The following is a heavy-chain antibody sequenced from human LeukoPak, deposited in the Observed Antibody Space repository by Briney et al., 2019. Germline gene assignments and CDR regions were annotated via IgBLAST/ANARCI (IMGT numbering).Heavy chain of an antibody. Sequence: GGSLRLSCAASGFTFSSYAMHWVRQAPGKGLEWVAVISYDGSNKYYADSVKGRFTISRDNSKNTLYLQMNSLRAEDTAVYYCAKDGLYSSSFEDYWGQGTLVTVSS. CDR3: AKDGLYSSSFEDY. J-gene: IGHJ4*02. CDR2: ISYDGSNK. CDR1: GFTFSSYA. V-gene: IGHV3-30-3*01. D-gene: IGHD6-13*01.